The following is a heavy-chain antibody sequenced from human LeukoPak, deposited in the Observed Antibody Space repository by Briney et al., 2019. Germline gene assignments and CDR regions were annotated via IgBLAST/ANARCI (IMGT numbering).Heavy chain of an antibody. Sequence: GGSLRLSCAASGFTFSSFWLSWVRQAPGKGLEWVANIKHDGSEKNYVDSVKGRFTISRDNAKNSLYLQMNSLRAEGTAVYYCARFHGSFDYWGQGTPVTVSS. V-gene: IGHV3-7*01. J-gene: IGHJ4*02. D-gene: IGHD1-26*01. CDR3: ARFHGSFDY. CDR1: GFTFSSFW. CDR2: IKHDGSEK.